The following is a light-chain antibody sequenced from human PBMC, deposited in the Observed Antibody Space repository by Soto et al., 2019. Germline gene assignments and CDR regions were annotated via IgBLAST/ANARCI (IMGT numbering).Light chain of an antibody. Sequence: EIVLTQSPGTLSLSPGERATLSCRASQSVGSSYLAWYQQKPGQAPRLLIYGASSRATAIPDRFSGSGSGTDFTLTISRLEPEDFAVYYCQQRDNWPLTFGPGTKVDI. J-gene: IGKJ3*01. CDR3: QQRDNWPLT. V-gene: IGKV3D-20*02. CDR1: QSVGSSY. CDR2: GAS.